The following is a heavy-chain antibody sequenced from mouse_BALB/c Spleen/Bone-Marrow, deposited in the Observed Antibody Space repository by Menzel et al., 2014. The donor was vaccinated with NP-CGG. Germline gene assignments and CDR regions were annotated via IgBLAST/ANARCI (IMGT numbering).Heavy chain of an antibody. CDR2: INPGSGGT. CDR3: ARRDYAMDY. J-gene: IGHJ4*01. CDR1: GYAFTNYL. Sequence: VQLQQSGAELVRPGTSVKVSCKASGYAFTNYLIEWVKQRPGQGLEWIGVINPGSGGTNYNEKFKGKATLTAVKSSSTAYMQLSSLTSDDSAVYFCARRDYAMDYWGQGTSVTVSS. V-gene: IGHV1-54*01.